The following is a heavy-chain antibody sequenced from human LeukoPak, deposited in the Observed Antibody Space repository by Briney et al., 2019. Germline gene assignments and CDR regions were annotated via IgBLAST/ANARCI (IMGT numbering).Heavy chain of an antibody. Sequence: GGSLRLTCAASGFTFSSYAMTWVRQAPGKGLEWVSSIDANGAGTFYADSVKGRFSISRDNAKNSLYLQMNSLRAEDTAVYYCARGASTLRYFDWLYWFDPWGQGTLVTVSS. CDR1: GFTFSSYA. CDR2: IDANGAGT. D-gene: IGHD3-9*01. J-gene: IGHJ5*02. V-gene: IGHV3-23*01. CDR3: ARGASTLRYFDWLYWFDP.